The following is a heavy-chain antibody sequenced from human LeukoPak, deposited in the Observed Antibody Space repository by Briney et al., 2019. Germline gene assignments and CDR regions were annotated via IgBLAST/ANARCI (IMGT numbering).Heavy chain of an antibody. Sequence: SETLSLSCTVSGGSISSGTYYWGWIRQPPGKGLEWIGSIYYSGSTYYNPSLKSRVTISIDTSKNHFSLKLSSVTAADTAVYFCARHTYYDYGMDVWGQGTTVTVSS. V-gene: IGHV4-39*02. CDR3: ARHTYYDYGMDV. CDR1: GGSISSGTYY. CDR2: IYYSGST. J-gene: IGHJ6*02.